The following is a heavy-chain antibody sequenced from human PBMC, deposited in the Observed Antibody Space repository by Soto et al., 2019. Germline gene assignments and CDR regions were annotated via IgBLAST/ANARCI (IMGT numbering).Heavy chain of an antibody. D-gene: IGHD2-21*02. Sequence: GGSLRLSCAASGFMFSSYRMSWLRQAPGKGLEWVANISPEGGATAYLASARGRFTISRDNAKNSVYLQMNSLRVDDTAVYYCARAVGTAIVYFDYWGQGSLGTVSS. CDR3: ARAVGTAIVYFDY. CDR2: ISPEGGAT. J-gene: IGHJ4*02. CDR1: GFMFSSYR. V-gene: IGHV3-7*01.